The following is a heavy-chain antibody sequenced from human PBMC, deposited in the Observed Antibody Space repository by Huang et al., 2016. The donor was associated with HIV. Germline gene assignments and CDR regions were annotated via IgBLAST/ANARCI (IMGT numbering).Heavy chain of an antibody. CDR3: GRGGGGGSWQTPLVWLDP. D-gene: IGHD2-15*01. V-gene: IGHV7-4-1*04. CDR2: TNTSTEKS. CDR1: GYMFASYT. J-gene: IGHJ5*02. Sequence: QVRLVQSGSELKKPGASVKISCKTSGYMFASYTIHLVLQSRGQGLGWSGWTNTSTEKSASAPDFTGRFLLSFDTSINMAYLEINGLESQDTAVYFCGRGGGGGSWQTPLVWLDPWGQGTLISVSS.